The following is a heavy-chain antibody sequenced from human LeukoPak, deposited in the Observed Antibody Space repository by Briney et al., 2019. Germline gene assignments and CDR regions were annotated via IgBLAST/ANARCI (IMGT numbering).Heavy chain of an antibody. D-gene: IGHD2-15*01. J-gene: IGHJ4*02. Sequence: ASVKVSCKASGGTFSSYAISWVRQAPGQGLEWMGWISTSNGNKKYAQKFQGRVTMTTDTSTGTAYMELRSLRSDDTAVYYCARVLLGSSGSYFDYWGQGTLVTVSS. CDR3: ARVLLGSSGSYFDY. CDR1: GGTFSSYA. CDR2: ISTSNGNK. V-gene: IGHV1-18*01.